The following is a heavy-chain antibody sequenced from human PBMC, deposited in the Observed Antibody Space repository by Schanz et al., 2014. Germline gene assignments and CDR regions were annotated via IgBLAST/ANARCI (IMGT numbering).Heavy chain of an antibody. V-gene: IGHV3-23*04. CDR1: GFSFSTHA. Sequence: EVQLVESGGGLVQPGGSLRLSCAASGFSFSTHAMSWVRQAPGQGLEWVSGINTSGGSRYYAESVKGRFTISRDNSKNLVVLQMNSLKTEDTAVYYCARSPRMDVWGQGTMVTVSS. J-gene: IGHJ6*02. CDR2: INTSGGSR. CDR3: ARSPRMDV.